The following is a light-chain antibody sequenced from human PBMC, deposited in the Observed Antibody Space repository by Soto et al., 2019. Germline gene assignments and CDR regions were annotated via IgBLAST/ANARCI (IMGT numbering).Light chain of an antibody. CDR1: QSVSSN. J-gene: IGKJ1*01. CDR2: GAS. V-gene: IGKV3-15*01. CDR3: QQYNNWPRT. Sequence: VMKQSPATLSVTPGERATLSCRASQSVSSNLAWYQQKPGQAPRLLIYGASTRATGIPARFSGSGSGTEFTLTISSLQSEDFAVYYCQQYNNWPRTFGQG.